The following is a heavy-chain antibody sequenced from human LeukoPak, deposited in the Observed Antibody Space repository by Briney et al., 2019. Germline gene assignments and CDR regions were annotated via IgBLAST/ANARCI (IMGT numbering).Heavy chain of an antibody. V-gene: IGHV1-2*02. D-gene: IGHD3-10*01. CDR1: GYTFTSYD. J-gene: IGHJ3*02. CDR3: ARDIWFGELTDAFDI. CDR2: INPNSGGT. Sequence: GASVKVSCKASGYTFTSYDINWVRQATGQGLEWMGWINPNSGGTNYAQKFQGRVTMTRDTSISTAYMELSRLRSDDTAVYYCARDIWFGELTDAFDIWGQGTMVTVSS.